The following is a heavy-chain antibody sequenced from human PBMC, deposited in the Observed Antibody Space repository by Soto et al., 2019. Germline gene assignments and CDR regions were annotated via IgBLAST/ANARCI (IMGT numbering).Heavy chain of an antibody. Sequence: GSLRLSCAASGFTLSSYAMSWVRQAPGKGLEWVSAISGSGGSTYYADSVKGRFTIPRDNSKNTLYLQMKSLRAEDTAVYYCAKDEATYYDFWSYYMDVWGKGTTVTVSS. CDR1: GFTLSSYA. V-gene: IGHV3-23*01. CDR2: ISGSGGST. J-gene: IGHJ6*03. CDR3: AKDEATYYDFWSYYMDV. D-gene: IGHD3-3*01.